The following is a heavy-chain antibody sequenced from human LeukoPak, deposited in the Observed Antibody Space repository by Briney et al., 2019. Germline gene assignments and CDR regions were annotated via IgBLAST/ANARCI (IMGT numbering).Heavy chain of an antibody. D-gene: IGHD3-10*01. V-gene: IGHV3-21*01. CDR2: ISSSSYI. Sequence: GGSLRLSCAASGFTFSSYSMNWVRQAPGKGLEWVSSISSSSYIYYADSVKGRFAISRDNAKNSLYLQMNSLRAEDTAVYYCARDFGSGSYPDAFDIWGQGTMVTVSS. CDR1: GFTFSSYS. CDR3: ARDFGSGSYPDAFDI. J-gene: IGHJ3*02.